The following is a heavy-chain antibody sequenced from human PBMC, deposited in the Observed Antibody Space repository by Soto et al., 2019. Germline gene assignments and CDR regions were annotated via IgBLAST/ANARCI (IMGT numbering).Heavy chain of an antibody. CDR2: IFHSGTT. J-gene: IGHJ5*02. Sequence: SETLSLTCAVSGYSITNVNWWAWIRQPPGKGLEWIGYIFHSGTTHYNPSLKSRVTMSVDTSKNQFSLKVDSLRAEDTAVYYCARDHYDIAAATNWFDPWGQGTLVTVSS. V-gene: IGHV4-28*03. D-gene: IGHD3-9*01. CDR1: GYSITNVNW. CDR3: ARDHYDIAAATNWFDP.